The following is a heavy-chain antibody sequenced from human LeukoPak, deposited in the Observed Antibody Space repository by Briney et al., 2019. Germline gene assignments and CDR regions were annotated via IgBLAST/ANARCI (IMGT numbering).Heavy chain of an antibody. CDR3: ASLTGDLGG. CDR1: GYTFTDCH. Sequence: ASVKVSCKASGYTFTDCHIHWVRQAPGQGLEWMGWINTNTGNPTYAQGFTGRFVFSLDTSVSTAYLQISSLKAEDTAVYYCASLTGDLGGWGQGTLVTVSS. CDR2: INTNTGNP. D-gene: IGHD7-27*01. V-gene: IGHV7-4-1*02. J-gene: IGHJ4*02.